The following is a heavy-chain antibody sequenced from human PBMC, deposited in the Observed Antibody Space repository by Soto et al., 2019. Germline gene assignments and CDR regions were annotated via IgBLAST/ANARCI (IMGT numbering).Heavy chain of an antibody. CDR2: IYYSGST. CDR1: GGSISSSSYY. D-gene: IGHD2-15*01. J-gene: IGHJ3*02. CDR3: ARIFPYCSGGSCYAFDI. V-gene: IGHV4-39*01. Sequence: SETLSLTCTVSGGSISSSSYYWGWIRQPPGKGLEWIGSIYYSGSTYYNPSLRSRVTISVDTSKNQFSLKLSSVTAADTAVYYCARIFPYCSGGSCYAFDIWGQGTMVTVSS.